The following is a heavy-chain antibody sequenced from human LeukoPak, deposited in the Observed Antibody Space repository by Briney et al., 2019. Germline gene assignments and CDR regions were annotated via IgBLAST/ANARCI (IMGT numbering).Heavy chain of an antibody. V-gene: IGHV1-69*13. J-gene: IGHJ4*02. CDR2: IIPIFGTA. CDR1: GGTFSSYA. D-gene: IGHD1-26*01. CDR3: VREITRATTYFDS. Sequence: SVKVSCKASGGTFSSYAISWVRQAPGQGLEWMGGIIPIFGTANYAQKFQGRVTITADESTSTAYMELSSLRSDDTAMYYCVREITRATTYFDSWGQGTLVTVSS.